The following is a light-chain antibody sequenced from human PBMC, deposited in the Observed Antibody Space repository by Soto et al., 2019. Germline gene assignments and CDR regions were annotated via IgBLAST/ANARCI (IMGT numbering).Light chain of an antibody. CDR1: QSLSRNY. J-gene: IGKJ5*01. CDR2: GAS. V-gene: IGKV3-20*01. Sequence: IVWTQSPCSLSLSPEGRATLSCSASQSLSRNYIAWDQHRPGQAPRLLIYGASSRATGIPDRFSGSGSGTDFTLTISRLEPEDFAVYYCQQYGSSPLITFGQGTRLEI. CDR3: QQYGSSPLIT.